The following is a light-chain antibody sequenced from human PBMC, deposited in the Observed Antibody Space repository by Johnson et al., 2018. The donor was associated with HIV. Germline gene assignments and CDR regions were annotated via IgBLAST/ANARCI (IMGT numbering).Light chain of an antibody. CDR2: DNN. J-gene: IGLJ1*01. V-gene: IGLV1-51*01. CDR1: SSNIGNNY. CDR3: GTWDSSLSAFYV. Sequence: QPVLTQPPSVSAAPGQKVTISCSGSSSNIGNNYVSWYQQLPGTAPKLLIYDNNKRPSGIPDRFSGSKSGTSATLGITGLQTGDEADYYCGTWDSSLSAFYVFGNGTKVTVL.